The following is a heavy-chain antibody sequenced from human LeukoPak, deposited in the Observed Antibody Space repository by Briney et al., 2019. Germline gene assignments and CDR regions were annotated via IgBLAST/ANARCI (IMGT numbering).Heavy chain of an antibody. CDR1: GYSFTSYW. D-gene: IGHD3-3*01. Sequence: GESLKISCKGSGYSFTSYWIGWVRQMPGKGLEWMGIIYPGDSDTRYSPSFQGQVTISADKSISTAYLQWSSLKASDTAMYYCARGGSITIFGVVISSAFDIWGQGTMVTVSS. V-gene: IGHV5-51*01. CDR3: ARGGSITIFGVVISSAFDI. J-gene: IGHJ3*02. CDR2: IYPGDSDT.